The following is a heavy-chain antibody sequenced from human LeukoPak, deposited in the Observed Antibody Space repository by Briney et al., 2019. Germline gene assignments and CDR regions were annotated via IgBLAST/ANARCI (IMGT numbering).Heavy chain of an antibody. Sequence: SGPTLVNPTQTLTLTCTFSGFSLSTSGVGVGWIRQPPGKALEWLALIYWNDDKRYSPSLKSRLTITKDTSKNQVVLTVTNMDPVDTATYYCAHVSYYDSSRTRYFQHWGQGTLVTVSS. V-gene: IGHV2-5*01. CDR3: AHVSYYDSSRTRYFQH. CDR2: IYWNDDK. J-gene: IGHJ1*01. D-gene: IGHD3-22*01. CDR1: GFSLSTSGVG.